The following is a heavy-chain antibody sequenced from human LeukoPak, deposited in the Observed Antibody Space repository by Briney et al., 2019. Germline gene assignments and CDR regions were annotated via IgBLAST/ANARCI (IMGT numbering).Heavy chain of an antibody. CDR2: ITPSGGST. J-gene: IGHJ4*02. CDR3: AKERSSGWPESFFDS. V-gene: IGHV3-23*01. Sequence: GGSLRLSCAASGFTFSSYAMSWVRQAPGKGLEWVSAITPSGGSTYYADSVKGRFTIFRDNSKSTLYLQMNSLRAEDTALYYCAKERSSGWPESFFDSWGQGTLVTVSS. CDR1: GFTFSSYA. D-gene: IGHD6-19*01.